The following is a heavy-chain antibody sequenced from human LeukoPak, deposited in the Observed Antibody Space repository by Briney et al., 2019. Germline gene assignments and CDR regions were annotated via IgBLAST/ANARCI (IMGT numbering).Heavy chain of an antibody. D-gene: IGHD3-22*01. J-gene: IGHJ3*02. CDR1: GGSSSGYY. Sequence: SETLSLTCAVYGGSSSGYYWSWIRQPPGKGLEWIGEINHSGSTNYNPSLKSRVTISVDTSKNQFSLKLSSVTAADTAVYYCARSPRRLMIVVVNAFDIWGQGTMVTVSS. CDR2: INHSGST. V-gene: IGHV4-34*01. CDR3: ARSPRRLMIVVVNAFDI.